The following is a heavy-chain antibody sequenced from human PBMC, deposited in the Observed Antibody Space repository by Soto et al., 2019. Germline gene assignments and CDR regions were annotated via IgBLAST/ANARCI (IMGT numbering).Heavy chain of an antibody. J-gene: IGHJ4*02. CDR3: ARDPGFRSDY. CDR1: GYTFTSYG. D-gene: IGHD3-9*01. CDR2: ISAYNGTT. Sequence: QVQLVQSGAEVKKPGASVKVSCKASGYTFTSYGISWVRQAPGQGLEWMGWISAYNGTTNTAQKLQGRVTMTTNTPTSTAYMELRALKSDDPPVYYCARDPGFRSDYWGQGTLVTVSS. V-gene: IGHV1-18*01.